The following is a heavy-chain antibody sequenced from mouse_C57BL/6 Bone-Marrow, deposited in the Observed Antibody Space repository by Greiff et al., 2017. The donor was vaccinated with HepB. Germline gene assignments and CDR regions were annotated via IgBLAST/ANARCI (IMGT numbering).Heavy chain of an antibody. CDR2: INPSSGYT. D-gene: IGHD1-1*01. V-gene: IGHV1-7*01. Sequence: VQLQQSGAELAKPGASVKLSCKASGYTFTSYWMHWVKQRPVQGLEWIGYINPSSGYTKYNQKFKDKATLTADKSSSTAYMELSSLTYEDSAVYYCAREDYGSLYYFDYWGQGTTLTVSS. CDR1: GYTFTSYW. J-gene: IGHJ2*01. CDR3: AREDYGSLYYFDY.